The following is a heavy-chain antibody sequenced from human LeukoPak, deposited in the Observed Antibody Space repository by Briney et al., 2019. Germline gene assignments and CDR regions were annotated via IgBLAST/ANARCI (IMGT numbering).Heavy chain of an antibody. CDR1: GGSISSSSYY. Sequence: SETLSLTCTVSGGSISSSSYYWGWIRQPPGKGLEWIGRIYYSGSTYYGPSLKCRATISVDTSKNHFSLKLSSVTAADTAVYYCARRATNWGSFDYWGQGNPVTVSS. V-gene: IGHV4-39*02. J-gene: IGHJ4*02. D-gene: IGHD7-27*01. CDR2: IYYSGST. CDR3: ARRATNWGSFDY.